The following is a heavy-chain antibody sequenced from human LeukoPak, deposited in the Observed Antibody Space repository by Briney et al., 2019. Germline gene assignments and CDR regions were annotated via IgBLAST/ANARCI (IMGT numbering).Heavy chain of an antibody. CDR2: LYSVGSA. V-gene: IGHV3-53*01. Sequence: GGSLRLSCAASGFTFSSNYMSWVRQAPGKGLEWVSLLYSVGSADYADPVKGRFTICRDNSKNTLYLQMNRLRAEETAVYYCARGLDYGDYFEYWGQGTLVTVP. J-gene: IGHJ4*02. D-gene: IGHD4-17*01. CDR3: ARGLDYGDYFEY. CDR1: GFTFSSNY.